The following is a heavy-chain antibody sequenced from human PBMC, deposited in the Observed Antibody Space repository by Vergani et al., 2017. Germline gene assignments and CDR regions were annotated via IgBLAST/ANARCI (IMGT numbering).Heavy chain of an antibody. J-gene: IGHJ4*02. CDR1: GGSISSSSYY. D-gene: IGHD4-23*01. CDR2: IYYSGST. CDR3: ARRGRYGGNYDY. Sequence: QLQLQESGPGLVQPSEALSLTCTVSGGSISSSSYYWGWIRQPPGKGLEWIGSIYYSGSTYYNPSLKSRVTISVDTSKNQFSLKLSSVTAADTAVYYCARRGRYGGNYDYWGQGTLVTVSS. V-gene: IGHV4-39*01.